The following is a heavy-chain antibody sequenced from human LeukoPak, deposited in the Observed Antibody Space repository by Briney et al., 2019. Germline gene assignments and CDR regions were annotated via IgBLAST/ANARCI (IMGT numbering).Heavy chain of an antibody. J-gene: IGHJ6*02. Sequence: SVKVSCKASGGTFSSYAISWVRQAPGQGLEWMGGIIPIFGTANYAQKLQGRVTMTTDTSTSTAYMELRSLRSDDTAVYYCARDAPTTVASPIYYYYGMDVWGQGTTVTVSS. CDR2: IIPIFGTA. V-gene: IGHV1-69*05. D-gene: IGHD4-11*01. CDR1: GGTFSSYA. CDR3: ARDAPTTVASPIYYYYGMDV.